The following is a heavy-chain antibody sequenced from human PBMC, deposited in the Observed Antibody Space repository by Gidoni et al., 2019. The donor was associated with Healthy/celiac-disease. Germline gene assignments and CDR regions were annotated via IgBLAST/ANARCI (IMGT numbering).Heavy chain of an antibody. CDR2: IYHSGST. CDR1: GGSISSGGYS. V-gene: IGHV4-30-2*01. CDR3: ARVVPAAIGYYGMDV. D-gene: IGHD2-2*01. J-gene: IGHJ6*02. Sequence: QLQLQESGSGLVKPSQTLSLTCAVSGGSISSGGYSWSWIRQPPGKGLEWIGYIYHSGSTYYNPSLKSRVTISVDRSKNQFSLKLSSVTAADTAVYYCARVVPAAIGYYGMDVWGQGTTVTVSS.